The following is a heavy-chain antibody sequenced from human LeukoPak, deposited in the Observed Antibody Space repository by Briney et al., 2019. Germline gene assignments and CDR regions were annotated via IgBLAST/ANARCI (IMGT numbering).Heavy chain of an antibody. CDR3: ARLKARDAFDI. CDR1: GGSISSYS. Sequence: SETLSLTCTVSGGSISSYSWNWIRQSPGRGLEWIGYVYYSGSTMYNPSLRSQVTISVDTSKNQFSLKLSSVTAADTAVYYCARLKARDAFDIWGQGTMVTVSS. J-gene: IGHJ3*02. V-gene: IGHV4-59*08. CDR2: VYYSGST.